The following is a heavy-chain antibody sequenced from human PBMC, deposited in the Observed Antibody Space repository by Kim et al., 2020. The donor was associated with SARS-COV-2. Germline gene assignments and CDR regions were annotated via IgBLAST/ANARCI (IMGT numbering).Heavy chain of an antibody. CDR1: GFTFSSYA. Sequence: GGSLRLSCAASGFTFSSYAMHWVRQAPGKGLEWVAVISYDGSNKYYADSVKGRFTISRDNSKNTLYLQMNSLRADDTALYYCAREEVAVAYAFDYCGQGT. CDR2: ISYDGSNK. V-gene: IGHV3-30*04. J-gene: IGHJ4*02. D-gene: IGHD6-19*01. CDR3: AREEVAVAYAFDY.